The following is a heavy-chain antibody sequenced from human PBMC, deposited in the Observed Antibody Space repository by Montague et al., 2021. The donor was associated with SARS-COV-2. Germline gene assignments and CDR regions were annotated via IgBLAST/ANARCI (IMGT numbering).Heavy chain of an antibody. D-gene: IGHD4-17*01. J-gene: IGHJ4*02. CDR3: ARDRGTQYGDFPYDY. CDR1: GFTFSSYW. CDR2: INSDGSST. Sequence: SLRLSCAASGFTFSSYWMHWVRQAPGRGLVWVSRINSDGSSTSYADSVKGRFTISRDNAKNTLYLQMNSLRAEDTAVYYCARDRGTQYGDFPYDYWGQGTLVTASS. V-gene: IGHV3-74*01.